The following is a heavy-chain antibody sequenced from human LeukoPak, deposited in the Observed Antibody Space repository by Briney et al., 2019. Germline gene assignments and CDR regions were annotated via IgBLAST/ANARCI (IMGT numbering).Heavy chain of an antibody. J-gene: IGHJ4*02. CDR1: GLTFSDYA. CDR2: ITSGFTP. V-gene: IGHV3-23*01. Sequence: GGSPRLSCAASGLTFSDYAMSWFRQAPGKGLEWVSGITSGFTPHYADSVKGRFTISRDNSKNTFHLQLNSLRAEDTAVYYCAKDYSESRVADVFFGYWGQGTLVTVSS. CDR3: AKDYSESRVADVFFGY. D-gene: IGHD2-15*01.